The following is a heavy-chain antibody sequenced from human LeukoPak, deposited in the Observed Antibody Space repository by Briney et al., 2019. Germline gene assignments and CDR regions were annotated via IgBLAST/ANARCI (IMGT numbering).Heavy chain of an antibody. Sequence: ASVKVSCKVSGYTLTELSMHWVRQAPGKGLEWMGGFDPEDGETIYAQKFQGRVTMTRDMSTSTVYMELSSLRSEDTAVYYCARERSGYMEDYWGQGTLVTVSS. CDR3: ARERSGYMEDY. J-gene: IGHJ4*02. CDR1: GYTLTELS. CDR2: FDPEDGET. D-gene: IGHD3-22*01. V-gene: IGHV1-24*01.